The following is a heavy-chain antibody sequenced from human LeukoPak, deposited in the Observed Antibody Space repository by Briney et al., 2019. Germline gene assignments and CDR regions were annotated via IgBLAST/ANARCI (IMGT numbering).Heavy chain of an antibody. J-gene: IGHJ4*02. CDR3: DGADF. CDR2: ISDSGGGT. CDR1: GFTFNTYS. Sequence: GGSLRLSCAASGFTFNTYSMNWARQAPGKGLEWVSTISDSGGGTYYADSVKGRFTISRDNSKNTLYLQMNSLRADDTAVYYCDGADFWGQGTLVSVSS. V-gene: IGHV3-23*01.